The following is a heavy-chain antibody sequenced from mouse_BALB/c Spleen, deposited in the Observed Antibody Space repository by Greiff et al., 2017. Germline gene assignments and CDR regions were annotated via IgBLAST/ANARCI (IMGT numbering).Heavy chain of an antibody. J-gene: IGHJ4*01. CDR2: ILPGSGST. CDR1: GYTFSSYW. Sequence: VMLVESGAELMKPGASVKISCKATGYTFSSYWIEWVKQRPGHGLEWIGEILPGSGSTNYNEKFKGKATFTADTSSNTAYMQLSSLTSEDSAVYYCARYGYFRYAMDYWGQGTSVTVSS. V-gene: IGHV1-9*01. D-gene: IGHD2-2*01. CDR3: ARYGYFRYAMDY.